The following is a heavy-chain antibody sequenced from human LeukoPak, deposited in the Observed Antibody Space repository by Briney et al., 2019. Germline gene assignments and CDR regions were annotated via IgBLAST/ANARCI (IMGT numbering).Heavy chain of an antibody. CDR2: IIPIFGIA. D-gene: IGHD2-21*02. V-gene: IGHV1-69*04. Sequence: SVTVSCTASGGTFSSYAISWVRQAPGQGLEWMGRIIPIFGIANYAQKFQGRVTITADKSTSTAYMELSSLRSEDTAVYYCAREAPDCGGDCYSGHFQHWGQGTLVTVSS. CDR3: AREAPDCGGDCYSGHFQH. J-gene: IGHJ1*01. CDR1: GGTFSSYA.